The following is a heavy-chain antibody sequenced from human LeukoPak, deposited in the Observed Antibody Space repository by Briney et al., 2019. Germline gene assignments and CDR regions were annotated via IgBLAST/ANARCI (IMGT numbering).Heavy chain of an antibody. J-gene: IGHJ6*02. D-gene: IGHD2-15*01. CDR2: ISWNSGSI. Sequence: AGGSLRLSCAASGFTCDDYAMHWVRQAPGKGMEWVSGISWNSGSIGYADSVKGRFTISRDNAKNSLYLQMNSLRAEDTALYYCAKADGVRYCSGGSCYSRPVWNGMDDWGQGTTVTVSS. V-gene: IGHV3-9*01. CDR1: GFTCDDYA. CDR3: AKADGVRYCSGGSCYSRPVWNGMDD.